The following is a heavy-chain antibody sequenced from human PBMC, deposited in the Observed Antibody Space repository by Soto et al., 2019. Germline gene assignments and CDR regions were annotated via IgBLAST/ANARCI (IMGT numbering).Heavy chain of an antibody. CDR1: GFTFSSYA. J-gene: IGHJ4*02. V-gene: IGHV3-33*01. CDR3: ARGDCSTMACYGDYSDS. Sequence: QVQLVESGGGVVQPGGSLRLSCAASGFTFSSYAMHWVRQPPGKGLEWVAVAWYGGTSKYYADSVEGRFAISRDNSKNTLDLQMNSLRAEDTATYYCARGDCSTMACYGDYSDSWGQGTVVIVSS. D-gene: IGHD3-10*01. CDR2: AWYGGTSK.